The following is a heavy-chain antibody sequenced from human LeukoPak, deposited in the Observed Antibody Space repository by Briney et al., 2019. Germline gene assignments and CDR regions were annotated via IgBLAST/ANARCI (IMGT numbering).Heavy chain of an antibody. J-gene: IGHJ4*02. D-gene: IGHD1-26*01. CDR1: GFTFSSYA. CDR2: ISGSGGST. Sequence: GGSLRLSCAASGFTFSSYAMSWVRQAPGKGLEWVSAISGSGGSTYYADSVKGRFTISRDNSKNTLDLQMTSLGADDTAIYFCARNLNSGSYYYFDYWGQGTLVTVSS. CDR3: ARNLNSGSYYYFDY. V-gene: IGHV3-23*01.